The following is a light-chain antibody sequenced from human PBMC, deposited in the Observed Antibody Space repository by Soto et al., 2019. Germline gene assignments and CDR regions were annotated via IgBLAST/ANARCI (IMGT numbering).Light chain of an antibody. CDR2: DVS. CDR3: SSYTNSAGVMV. V-gene: IGLV2-14*01. J-gene: IGLJ2*01. Sequence: QSALTQPASVSGSPGQSITISCTGTSTDVGGYNYVSWYQQHPGKVPKLIIYDVSDRPSGVSNRFSGSKSGNTASLTISGLQAEDEANYYCSSYTNSAGVMVFGGGTKLTVL. CDR1: STDVGGYNY.